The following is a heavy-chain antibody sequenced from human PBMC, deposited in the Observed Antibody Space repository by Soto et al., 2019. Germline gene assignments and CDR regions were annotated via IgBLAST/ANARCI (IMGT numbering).Heavy chain of an antibody. CDR2: ISNDGSHE. D-gene: IGHD1-26*01. J-gene: IGHJ4*02. CDR3: ANAEGDYYTYSLGY. V-gene: IGHV3-30*18. CDR1: GFSFRTYC. Sequence: PGGSLRLSCEASGFSFRTYCMHWVRQAPGKGLEWVAVISNDGSHEYYTDSVRGRFTISRDNSKNILYLQMNSLRPEDTAVYYCANAEGDYYTYSLGYWGQGTLVTVSS.